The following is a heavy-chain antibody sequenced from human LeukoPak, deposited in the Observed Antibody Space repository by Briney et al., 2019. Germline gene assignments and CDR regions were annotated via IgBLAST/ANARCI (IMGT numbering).Heavy chain of an antibody. CDR2: IYYSGST. CDR3: ARGGRAYCGGDCYSGAFDI. CDR1: GGSVSSGSYY. V-gene: IGHV4-61*01. D-gene: IGHD2-21*02. J-gene: IGHJ3*02. Sequence: SETLSLTCTVSGGSVSSGSYYWSWIRQPPGKGLEWIGYIYYSGSTNYNPSLKSRVTISVDTSKNQFSPKLSSVTAADTAVYYCARGGRAYCGGDCYSGAFDIWGQGTMVTVSS.